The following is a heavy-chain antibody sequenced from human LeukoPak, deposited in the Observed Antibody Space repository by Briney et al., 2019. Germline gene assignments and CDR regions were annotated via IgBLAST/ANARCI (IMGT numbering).Heavy chain of an antibody. Sequence: ATVKVSCKASGYTFTSYDINWVRQATGQGLEWMGWMNPSSGNTGYAQKFQGRVTMTRNTSISTAYMELSSLRSEDTAVYYSARGLGGSGSYQYYFDYWGQGTLVTVSS. J-gene: IGHJ4*02. CDR1: GYTFTSYD. CDR2: MNPSSGNT. D-gene: IGHD1-26*01. CDR3: ARGLGGSGSYQYYFDY. V-gene: IGHV1-8*01.